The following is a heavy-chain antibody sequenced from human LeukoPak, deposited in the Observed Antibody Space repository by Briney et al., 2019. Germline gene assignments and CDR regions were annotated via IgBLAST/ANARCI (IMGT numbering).Heavy chain of an antibody. Sequence: GGSLRLSCAASVFTFSSYAMSWVRQAPGKGLEWVSVITGSGVSTYYADSVKGRFTISRDNSKNTLYLQMNSLRAEDTAVYYCAKVGQLWSHLDCWGQGTLVTVSS. CDR2: ITGSGVST. CDR3: AKVGQLWSHLDC. V-gene: IGHV3-23*01. J-gene: IGHJ4*02. D-gene: IGHD5-18*01. CDR1: VFTFSSYA.